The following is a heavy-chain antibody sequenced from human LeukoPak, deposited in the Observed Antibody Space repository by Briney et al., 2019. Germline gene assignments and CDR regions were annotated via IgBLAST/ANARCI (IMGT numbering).Heavy chain of an antibody. D-gene: IGHD2-15*01. CDR1: GFTFSSYA. CDR3: ARGTVYCSGGSCYRKDWFDP. CDR2: ISYDGSNK. Sequence: GGSLRLSRAASGFTFSSYAMHWVRQAPGKGLEWVAVISYDGSNKYYADSVKGRFTISRDNSKNTLYLQMNSLRAEDTAVYYCARGTVYCSGGSCYRKDWFDPWGQGTLVTVSS. J-gene: IGHJ5*02. V-gene: IGHV3-30*04.